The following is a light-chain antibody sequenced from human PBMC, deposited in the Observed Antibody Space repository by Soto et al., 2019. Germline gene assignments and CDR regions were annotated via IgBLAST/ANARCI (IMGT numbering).Light chain of an antibody. V-gene: IGKV3-20*01. CDR2: GTS. CDR1: QSVSSDF. J-gene: IGKJ1*01. Sequence: EIVLTQSPGTLSLSPGEGATLSCRASQSVSSDFLAWYQQIPGQSPRLLIYGTSNRATGIPNRFSGSGSGIDFTLTISRLEPEDFAVYYCQQYGISSWTFGQGTRVEIK. CDR3: QQYGISSWT.